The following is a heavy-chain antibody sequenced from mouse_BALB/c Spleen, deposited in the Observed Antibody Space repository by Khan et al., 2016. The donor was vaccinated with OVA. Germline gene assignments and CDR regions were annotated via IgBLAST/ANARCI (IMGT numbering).Heavy chain of an antibody. V-gene: IGHV3-2*02. CDR3: ARGNYYGYAMDY. D-gene: IGHD1-1*01. CDR1: GYSITSNYA. Sequence: EVQLQESGPGLVKPSQSLSLTCTVTGYSITSNYAWNWIRQLPGNKLEWMGYISYSGSTSYNPSLKSRISITRDTSKNPFFLQLNSVTTEDAATXYCARGNYYGYAMDYWVQGTSVTVSS. J-gene: IGHJ4*01. CDR2: ISYSGST.